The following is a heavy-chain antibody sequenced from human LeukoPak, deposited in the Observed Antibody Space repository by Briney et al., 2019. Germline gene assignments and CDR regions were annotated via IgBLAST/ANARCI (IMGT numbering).Heavy chain of an antibody. CDR2: IKPNSGDT. J-gene: IGHJ3*02. Sequence: GASVEVSCKASGYTFTDYFIHWVRQAPGQGLEWMGWIKPNSGDTKYAEKFQGRVTMTRDTSISTAYMELKRLISDDTAVYYCTRDWGPNSGNFHYDGFDIWGQGTMVTVSS. V-gene: IGHV1-2*02. D-gene: IGHD1-26*01. CDR1: GYTFTDYF. CDR3: TRDWGPNSGNFHYDGFDI.